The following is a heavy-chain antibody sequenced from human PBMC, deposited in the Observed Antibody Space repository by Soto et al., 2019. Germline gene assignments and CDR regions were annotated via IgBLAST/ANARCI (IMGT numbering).Heavy chain of an antibody. D-gene: IGHD2-15*01. Sequence: SETLSLTCTVSGGSVTSSSYYWSWIRQPPGKGLEWIGEINHSGSTNYNPSLKSRVTISVDTSKNQFSLKLSSVTAADTAVYYCARGYCSDGSCYYFDYWGQGTLVTVSS. J-gene: IGHJ4*02. CDR3: ARGYCSDGSCYYFDY. CDR2: INHSGST. CDR1: GGSVTSSSYY. V-gene: IGHV4-39*07.